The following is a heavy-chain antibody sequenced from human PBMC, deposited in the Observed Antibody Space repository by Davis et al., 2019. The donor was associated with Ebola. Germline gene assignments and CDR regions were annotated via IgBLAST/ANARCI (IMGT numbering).Heavy chain of an antibody. Sequence: LRLSCTVSGGSISSGSYYWSWIRQPAGKGLEWIGHIYTSGSTNYNPSLKSRVTMSVDTSKNQFSLKLSSVTAADTAVYYCARGRFVDVWGQGTTVTVSS. CDR1: GGSISSGSYY. D-gene: IGHD3-3*01. CDR2: IYTSGST. J-gene: IGHJ6*02. CDR3: ARGRFVDV. V-gene: IGHV4-61*09.